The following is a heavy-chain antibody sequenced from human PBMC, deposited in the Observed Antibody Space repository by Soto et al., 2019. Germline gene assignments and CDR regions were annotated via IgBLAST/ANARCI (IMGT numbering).Heavy chain of an antibody. Sequence: QVQLQESGPGLVKPSETLSLTCTVSGDSMTKYYWSWIRQPAGKGLEWIGRVYTSGSTNYNPSLKSRVTMSIDTYNKHFSLTLKSVTAADTAVYYCARTVGAAYYFDFWGQGALVTVSS. CDR1: GDSMTKYY. J-gene: IGHJ4*02. CDR2: VYTSGST. V-gene: IGHV4-4*07. CDR3: ARTVGAAYYFDF. D-gene: IGHD1-26*01.